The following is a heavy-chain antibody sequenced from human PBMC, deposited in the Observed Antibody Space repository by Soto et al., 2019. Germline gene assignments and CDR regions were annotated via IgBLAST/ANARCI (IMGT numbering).Heavy chain of an antibody. Sequence: SETLSLTCTVSGGSVSSGSYYWSWIRRPPGKGLEWVGYISYSGSTNYNPSLKSRVTISVDTSKNQFSLKLTSVTAADTAVYYCARVGGYSYGGVDYWGQGTLVTVSS. J-gene: IGHJ4*02. V-gene: IGHV4-61*01. CDR2: ISYSGST. CDR3: ARVGGYSYGGVDY. D-gene: IGHD5-18*01. CDR1: GGSVSSGSYY.